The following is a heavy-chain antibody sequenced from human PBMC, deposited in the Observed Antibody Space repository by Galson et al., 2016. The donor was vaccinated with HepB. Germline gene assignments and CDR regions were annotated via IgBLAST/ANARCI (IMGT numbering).Heavy chain of an antibody. V-gene: IGHV3-23*01. CDR1: GFTFSNYA. J-gene: IGHJ4*02. CDR3: AKLPRFGVDS. Sequence: SLRLSCAASGFTFSNYAVSWVRQAPGQGLEWVGRINPNSGSTYYAHSVKGRFTMTRDNSRNTLYLQMTSLRTEDTAVYYCAKLPRFGVDSWGQGTLVTVSS. CDR2: INPNSGST. D-gene: IGHD3-10*01.